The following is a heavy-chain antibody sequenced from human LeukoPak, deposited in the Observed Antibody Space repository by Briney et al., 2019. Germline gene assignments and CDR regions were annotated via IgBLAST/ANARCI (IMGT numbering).Heavy chain of an antibody. CDR2: ISGSGGNT. CDR3: AKGYYYGSGSYSGDYDY. D-gene: IGHD3-10*01. V-gene: IGHV3-23*01. J-gene: IGHJ4*02. CDR1: GFTFSSYA. Sequence: GGSLRLSCVASGFTFSSYAMNWVRQAPGKGLDWVSAISGSGGNTYYADSVKGRFSISRDNSKNTLYLQMNSLRTDDTAVYYCAKGYYYGSGSYSGDYDYWGQGTLVTVSS.